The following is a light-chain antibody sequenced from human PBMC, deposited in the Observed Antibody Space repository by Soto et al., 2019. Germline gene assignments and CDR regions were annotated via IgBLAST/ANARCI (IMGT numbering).Light chain of an antibody. J-gene: IGKJ2*01. CDR1: QGISSY. CDR2: AAS. CDR3: QQYYTSPQP. V-gene: IGKV1-8*01. Sequence: AIRMTQSPSSFSASTGDRVTITCRASQGISSYLAWYQQKPGKAPKLLVYAASTLQYGVPPRFSGSGSGTHFTLTISCLQSEDFATCFCQQYYTSPQPFGQGTQLEIK.